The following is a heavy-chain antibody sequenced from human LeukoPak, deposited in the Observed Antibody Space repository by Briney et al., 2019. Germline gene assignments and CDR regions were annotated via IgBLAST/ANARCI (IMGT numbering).Heavy chain of an antibody. Sequence: GASVKVSCKASGYTFTSYGISWVRQAPGQGLEWMGWISAYNGNTNYAQKLQGRVTLTTDTSTSTAYMELSSLRSEDTAVYYCARVSEYSSGWYDTLIVYYYYGMDVWGQGTTVTVSS. CDR1: GYTFTSYG. D-gene: IGHD6-19*01. CDR2: ISAYNGNT. J-gene: IGHJ6*02. V-gene: IGHV1-18*01. CDR3: ARVSEYSSGWYDTLIVYYYYGMDV.